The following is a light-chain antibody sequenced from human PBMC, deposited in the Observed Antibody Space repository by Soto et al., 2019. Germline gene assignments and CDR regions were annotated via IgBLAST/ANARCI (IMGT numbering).Light chain of an antibody. Sequence: DIQMTQSPSTLSASVGDRVTITCRASQSISSWLAWYQQKPGKAPKLLIYKAASLESGVPSRFSGSGSGTEFTLTISSLQPDDFATYYCQQYNSYPGTFGQGTKLEIK. CDR3: QQYNSYPGT. CDR1: QSISSW. CDR2: KAA. V-gene: IGKV1-5*03. J-gene: IGKJ2*01.